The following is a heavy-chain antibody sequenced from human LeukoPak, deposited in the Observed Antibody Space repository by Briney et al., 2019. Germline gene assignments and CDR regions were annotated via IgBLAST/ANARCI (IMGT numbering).Heavy chain of an antibody. D-gene: IGHD6-19*01. J-gene: IGHJ4*02. CDR3: ARDRVGSGWPRPYYFEF. CDR1: GYTFTGYY. V-gene: IGHV1-2*02. CDR2: INPNTGAT. Sequence: ASVKVSCRPFGYTFTGYYIHWVRQAPGLGLEWMGWINPNTGATMYGQKFQGRVTLTRDTSIDTAYMELTNLRSDDTALYYCARDRVGSGWPRPYYFEFWGQGSLVTVSP.